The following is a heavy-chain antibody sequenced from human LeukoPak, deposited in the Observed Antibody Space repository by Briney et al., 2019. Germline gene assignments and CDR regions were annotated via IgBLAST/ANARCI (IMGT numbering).Heavy chain of an antibody. CDR3: ARVRYFDLLDY. J-gene: IGHJ4*02. D-gene: IGHD3-9*01. CDR2: ISYDGSNK. Sequence: PLGSLRLSCAASGFTFSSYAMHWVRQAPGKGLEWVAVISYDGSNKYYADSVKGRFTISRDNSKNTLYLQMNSLRAEDTAVYYCARVRYFDLLDYWGQGTLVTVSS. CDR1: GFTFSSYA. V-gene: IGHV3-30*04.